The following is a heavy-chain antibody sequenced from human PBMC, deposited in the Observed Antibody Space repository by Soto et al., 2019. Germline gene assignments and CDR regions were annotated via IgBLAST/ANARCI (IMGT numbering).Heavy chain of an antibody. V-gene: IGHV1-2*04. J-gene: IGHJ6*02. D-gene: IGHD6-13*01. Sequence: SVKVSCKASGYTFTGYYMHWVRQAPGQGLEWMGWINPNSGGTNYAQKFQGWVTMTRDTSISTAYMELSRLRSDDTAVYYCARSSSWEHYYYYYGMDVWGQGTTVTVSS. CDR1: GYTFTGYY. CDR2: INPNSGGT. CDR3: ARSSSWEHYYYYYGMDV.